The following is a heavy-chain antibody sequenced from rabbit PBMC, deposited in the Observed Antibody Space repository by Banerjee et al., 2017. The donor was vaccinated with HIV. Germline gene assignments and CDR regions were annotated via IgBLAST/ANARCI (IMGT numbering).Heavy chain of an antibody. Sequence: QEQLDESGGDLVKPEGSLTLTCTASGFSFSSSYWICWVRQAPGKGLEWIACIATVSGATWYASWAKGRFTISKTSSTTVTLQMTSLTAADTATYFCARDPNAGSSGRNLWGPGTLVTVS. CDR3: ARDPNAGSSGRNL. CDR1: GFSFSSSYW. V-gene: IGHV1S45*01. CDR2: IATVSGAT. J-gene: IGHJ4*01. D-gene: IGHD8-1*01.